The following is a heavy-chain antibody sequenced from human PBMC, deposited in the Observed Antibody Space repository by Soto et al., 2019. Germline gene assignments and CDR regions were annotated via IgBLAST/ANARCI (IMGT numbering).Heavy chain of an antibody. CDR2: INPSGGSP. CDR1: GSTFPSSF. V-gene: IGHV1-46*01. J-gene: IGHJ4*02. Sequence: ASVKVSCTAAGSTFPSSFIHWVRQAPGQGLEWMGIINPSGGSPTYAQKFQGAVTMTSDTSISTAYMELSRLRSDDTAVYYCARDFRALKYGRMLVVGEDYWGQGTLVTVSS. CDR3: ARDFRALKYGRMLVVGEDY. D-gene: IGHD3-22*01.